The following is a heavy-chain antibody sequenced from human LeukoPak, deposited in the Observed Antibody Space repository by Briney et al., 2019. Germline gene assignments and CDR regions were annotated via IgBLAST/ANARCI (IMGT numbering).Heavy chain of an antibody. CDR3: ARLSDYGSSWYFYYYGMDV. D-gene: IGHD6-13*01. Sequence: GASVKVSCKASGYTFNSNGISWVRQAPGQGLEWMGWISANNGNTNYAQKLQGRVTMTTDTSTSTAYMELRSLRSDDTAVYYCARLSDYGSSWYFYYYGMDVWGQGTTVTVSS. CDR2: ISANNGNT. J-gene: IGHJ6*02. V-gene: IGHV1-18*01. CDR1: GYTFNSNG.